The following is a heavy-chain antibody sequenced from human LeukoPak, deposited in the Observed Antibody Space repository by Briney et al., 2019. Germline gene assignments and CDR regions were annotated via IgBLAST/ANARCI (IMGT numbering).Heavy chain of an antibody. CDR2: ISYDGRNK. Sequence: GGSLRLSCAASGFTFSSYAMHWVRQARGKGLEGVAVISYDGRNKYYAVCVEARFTISRDSSKNTLYLQMNSLRAEDTAVYYCAREPHSPEWNFGDFDHWGQGTLVTVSS. D-gene: IGHD1-7*01. CDR1: GFTFSSYA. J-gene: IGHJ4*02. CDR3: AREPHSPEWNFGDFDH. V-gene: IGHV3-30*04.